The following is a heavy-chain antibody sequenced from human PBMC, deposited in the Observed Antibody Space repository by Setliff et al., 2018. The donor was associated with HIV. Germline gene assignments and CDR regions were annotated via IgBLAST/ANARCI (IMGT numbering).Heavy chain of an antibody. V-gene: IGHV4-59*04. CDR1: GGSISTYY. Sequence: TLSLTCTVSGGSISTYYWSWIRQPAGKGLEWIGYIYHSGSTFYNPSLKSRITISVDRSKNLFSLKLISVPAADQGVYYCARVPVAGANWFDPWGLGTLVTVSS. CDR3: ARVPVAGANWFDP. J-gene: IGHJ5*02. CDR2: IYHSGST. D-gene: IGHD2-21*01.